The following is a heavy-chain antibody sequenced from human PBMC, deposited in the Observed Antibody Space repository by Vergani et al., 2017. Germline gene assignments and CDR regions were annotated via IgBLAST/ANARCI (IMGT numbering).Heavy chain of an antibody. CDR3: ASFLYLGVDPVC. D-gene: IGHD3-3*01. J-gene: IGHJ4*02. V-gene: IGHV5-10-1*03. CDR2: IDPSDSYT. CDR1: GYSFTSYW. Sequence: EVQLVQSGAEVKTPGASLRISCKGSGYSFTSYWISWVRQVPGKCLEWMGRIDPSDSYTNYSPSFQGHVTISADKSISTAYLQWSSLKASDTAMYYCASFLYLGVDPVCWGQGTLVTVSS.